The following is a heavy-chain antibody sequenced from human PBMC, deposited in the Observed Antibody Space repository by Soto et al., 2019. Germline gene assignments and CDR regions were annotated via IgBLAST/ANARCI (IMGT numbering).Heavy chain of an antibody. CDR3: ARTYISGWYSLPYWYFDL. D-gene: IGHD6-19*01. Sequence: QVQLVQSGAEVKKPGSSVKVSCKASGGTFSSYAISWVRQAPGQGLEWMGGIIPIFGTANYAQKFQGRVTITADESTSTAYMELSSLRSEDTAVYYCARTYISGWYSLPYWYFDLWGRGTLVTVSS. J-gene: IGHJ2*01. CDR2: IIPIFGTA. V-gene: IGHV1-69*01. CDR1: GGTFSSYA.